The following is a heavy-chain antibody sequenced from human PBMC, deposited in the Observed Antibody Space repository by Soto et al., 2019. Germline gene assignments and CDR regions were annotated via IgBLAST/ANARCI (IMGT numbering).Heavy chain of an antibody. CDR1: GFTFSSYG. V-gene: IGHV3-30*18. CDR2: ISYDGSNK. Sequence: GGSLRLSCAASGFTFSSYGMHWVRQAPGKGLEWVAVISYDGSNKYYADSVKGRFTISRDNSKNTLYLQMNSLRAEDTAVYYCAKDLTVVAARIYYYYGMDVWGQGTTVTVSS. D-gene: IGHD2-15*01. J-gene: IGHJ6*02. CDR3: AKDLTVVAARIYYYYGMDV.